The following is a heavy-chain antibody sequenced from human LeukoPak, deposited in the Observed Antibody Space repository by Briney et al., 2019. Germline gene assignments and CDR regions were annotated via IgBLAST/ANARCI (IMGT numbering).Heavy chain of an antibody. Sequence: ASVKVSCKTSGYTFTTYAIHWVRQAPGDRLEWMGCFNVGHGNTEYSERFQGRVTIITDASATTHFMELSSLRSEAAAVYYCASQYYYGPTGYYGGFDYWGQGTPVTVSS. V-gene: IGHV1-3*01. CDR1: GYTFTTYA. CDR2: FNVGHGNT. CDR3: ASQYYYGPTGYYGGFDY. D-gene: IGHD3-22*01. J-gene: IGHJ4*02.